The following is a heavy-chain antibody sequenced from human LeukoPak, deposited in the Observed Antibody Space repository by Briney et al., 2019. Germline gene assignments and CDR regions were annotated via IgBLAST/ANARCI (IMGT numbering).Heavy chain of an antibody. CDR1: GYTLTDYY. CDR3: ATLGNSGYGVDY. CDR2: VDPKDGET. J-gene: IGHJ4*02. Sequence: ASVKISCKVSGYTLTDYYMHWEQKAPGKGLEWMGVVDPKDGETKYAEKFQGRVIMTADTSTDTAYMELSSLRSEDTAVYYCATLGNSGYGVDYWGQGTLVTVSS. D-gene: IGHD5-12*01. V-gene: IGHV1-69-2*01.